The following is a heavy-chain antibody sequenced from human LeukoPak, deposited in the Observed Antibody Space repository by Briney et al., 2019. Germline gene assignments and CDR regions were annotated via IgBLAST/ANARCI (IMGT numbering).Heavy chain of an antibody. CDR3: ARLDCGGDCYTTSYYYYMDV. J-gene: IGHJ6*03. Sequence: SETLSLTCTVSGGSISSSSYYWGWIRQPPGKGLEWIGSIYYSGSTYYNPSLKSRVTISVDTSKNQFSLKLSSVTAADTAVYYCARLDCGGDCYTTSYYYYMDVWGKGTTVTVSS. V-gene: IGHV4-39*01. D-gene: IGHD2-21*01. CDR2: IYYSGST. CDR1: GGSISSSSYY.